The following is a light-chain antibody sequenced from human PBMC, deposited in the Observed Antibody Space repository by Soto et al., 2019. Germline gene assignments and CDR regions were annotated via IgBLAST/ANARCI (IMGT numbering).Light chain of an antibody. Sequence: SALTQPPSASGSPGQSVTISCTGTSSDVGGYDSVSWYQQHPGKVPTVIIYDVSKRPSGVPDRFSGSKSGNTASLTVSGLQAEDEADYYCSSYAGSNNLVFGGGTKVTVL. CDR1: SSDVGGYDS. J-gene: IGLJ3*02. CDR3: SSYAGSNNLV. V-gene: IGLV2-8*01. CDR2: DVS.